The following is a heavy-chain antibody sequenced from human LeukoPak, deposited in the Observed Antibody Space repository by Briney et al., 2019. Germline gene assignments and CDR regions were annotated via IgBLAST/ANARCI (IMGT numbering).Heavy chain of an antibody. J-gene: IGHJ1*01. D-gene: IGHD6-19*01. CDR3: ARHQPSSGWLFQH. CDR1: GGSISSSSYY. V-gene: IGHV4-39*01. Sequence: SETLSLTCTVSGGSISSSSYYWGWIRQPPGKGLEWIGSIYYSGSTYYNPSLKSRVTISVDTSMNQFSLKLSSVTAADTAVYYCARHQPSSGWLFQHWGQGTLVTVSS. CDR2: IYYSGST.